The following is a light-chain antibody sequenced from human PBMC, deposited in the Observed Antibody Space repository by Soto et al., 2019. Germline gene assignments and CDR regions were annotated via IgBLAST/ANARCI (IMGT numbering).Light chain of an antibody. CDR1: QSIDSNY. Sequence: EIVMTQSPGTLSLSPGETFTLSCRASQSIDSNYLSWYQQKAGQAPRLLISGASTRATGIPARFSGSGSGTDFTLTISSLQAEDFAVYYCQQDYNLPFTFGQGTRLEIK. CDR3: QQDYNLPFT. J-gene: IGKJ5*01. V-gene: IGKV3D-7*01. CDR2: GAS.